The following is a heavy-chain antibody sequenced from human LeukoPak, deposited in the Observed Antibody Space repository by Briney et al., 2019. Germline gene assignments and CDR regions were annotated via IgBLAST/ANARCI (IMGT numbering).Heavy chain of an antibody. Sequence: DPSETLSLTCTVSGGSISSSSYYWGWIRQPPGKGLEWIGSIYYSGSTYYNPSLKSRVTISVDTSKNQFSLKLSSVTAADTAVYYCARVSSYYDKDAFDIWGQGTMVTVSS. V-gene: IGHV4-39*07. CDR3: ARVSSYYDKDAFDI. CDR1: GGSISSSSYY. J-gene: IGHJ3*02. D-gene: IGHD3-16*01. CDR2: IYYSGST.